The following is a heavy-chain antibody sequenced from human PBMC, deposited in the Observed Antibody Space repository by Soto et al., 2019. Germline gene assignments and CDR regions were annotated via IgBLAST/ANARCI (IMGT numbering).Heavy chain of an antibody. CDR3: ARVSRPNYYYYYYMDV. CDR1: GYTFTSYY. CDR2: INPSGGST. D-gene: IGHD2-2*01. J-gene: IGHJ6*03. V-gene: IGHV1-46*03. Sequence: ASVKVSCKAPGYTFTSYYMHWVRQAPGQGLEWMGIINPSGGSTSYAQKFQGRVTMTRDTSTSTVYMELSSLRSEDTAVYYCARVSRPNYYYYYYMDVWGKGTTVTVSS.